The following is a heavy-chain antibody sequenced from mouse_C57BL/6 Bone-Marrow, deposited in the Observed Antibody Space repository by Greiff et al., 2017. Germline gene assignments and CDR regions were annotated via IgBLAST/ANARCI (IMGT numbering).Heavy chain of an antibody. Sequence: EVQLVESGGDLVKPGGSLKLSCAASGFTFSSYGMSWVRQTPDKRLEWVATISSGGSYTYYPDSVKGRFTISRDNAKNTLYLQMSSLKSEDTAMYYWARAYYSNYRYYFDYWGQGTTLTVSS. CDR2: ISSGGSYT. CDR3: ARAYYSNYRYYFDY. CDR1: GFTFSSYG. V-gene: IGHV5-6*01. D-gene: IGHD2-5*01. J-gene: IGHJ2*01.